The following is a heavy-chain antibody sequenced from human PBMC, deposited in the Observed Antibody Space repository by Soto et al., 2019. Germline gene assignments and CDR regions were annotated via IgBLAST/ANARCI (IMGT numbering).Heavy chain of an antibody. CDR3: ARDLVGVTY. Sequence: EVQLVESGGGLVKPGGSLRLSCAASGFTFSSYSMNWVRQAPGKGLEWVSSISSSSNYIYYADSVKGRFAISGDNAKNSLYLQMNSLRAEDTAVYYCARDLVGVTYWGQGTLVTVSS. J-gene: IGHJ4*02. CDR1: GFTFSSYS. V-gene: IGHV3-21*06. D-gene: IGHD1-26*01. CDR2: ISSSSNYI.